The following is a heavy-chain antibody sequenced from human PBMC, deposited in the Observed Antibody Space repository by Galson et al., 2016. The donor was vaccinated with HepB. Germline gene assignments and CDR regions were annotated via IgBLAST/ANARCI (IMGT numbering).Heavy chain of an antibody. J-gene: IGHJ4*02. V-gene: IGHV4-59*01. CDR1: GGSITNYY. CDR3: ARTTYGSGSPVDY. D-gene: IGHD3-10*01. Sequence: SETLSLTCTVSGGSITNYYWHWIRQSPGKGLEWIGYIFSSGGTNYNPSLNSRVTISVDTSKRWFTLRLSSVTAADTAVYYCARTTYGSGSPVDYWGQGTLVTVSS. CDR2: IFSSGGT.